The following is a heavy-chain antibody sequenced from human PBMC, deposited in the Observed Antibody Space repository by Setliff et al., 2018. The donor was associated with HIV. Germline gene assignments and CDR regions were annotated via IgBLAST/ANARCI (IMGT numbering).Heavy chain of an antibody. CDR2: IIPSFGTA. V-gene: IGHV1-69*13. D-gene: IGHD3-10*01. CDR3: ARNVYGSGSYYRPYCYGMDV. CDR1: GGTFSSYA. J-gene: IGHJ6*02. Sequence: SVKVSCKASGGTFSSYAISWVRQAPGQGLEWMGGIIPSFGTANYAQKFQGRVTITADESTSTAYMELSSLRSEDTAVYYCARNVYGSGSYYRPYCYGMDVWGQGTTVTVSS.